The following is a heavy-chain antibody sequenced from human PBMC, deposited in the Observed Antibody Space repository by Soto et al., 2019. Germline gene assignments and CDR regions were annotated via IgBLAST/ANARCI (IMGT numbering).Heavy chain of an antibody. CDR2: IYYSGST. CDR1: VGSISGHY. J-gene: IGHJ4*02. Sequence: PSETLSLTCTFSVGSISGHYWSWIRQPPGQALEWIGNIYYSGSTNYNPSLKSRLTISVDTSKNQFSLKLTSVTAADTAVYYCVTDNYFDYWGQGTLATVSS. CDR3: VTDNYFDY. V-gene: IGHV4-59*11.